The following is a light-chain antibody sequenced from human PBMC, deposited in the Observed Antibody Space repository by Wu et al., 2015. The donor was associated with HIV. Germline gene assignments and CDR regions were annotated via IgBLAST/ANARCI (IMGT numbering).Light chain of an antibody. CDR1: QSVSSN. J-gene: IGKJ2*01. CDR2: GAS. CDR3: QQYNKWPPRYT. V-gene: IGKV3-15*01. Sequence: EIVMTQSPATLSVSPGGRATLSCRASQSVSSNLAWYQHKPGQSPRLLIYGASTRATGIPARFSGSGSGTDFTLTISSMQTEDFAIYYCQQYNKWPPRYTFGPGDRSWRSN.